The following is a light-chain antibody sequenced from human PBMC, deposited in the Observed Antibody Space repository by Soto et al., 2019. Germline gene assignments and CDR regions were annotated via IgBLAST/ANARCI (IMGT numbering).Light chain of an antibody. Sequence: EIVMTQSPATLSVSPGERATLSCRASQSVSSYLAWYQQKPGQAPRLLIYDASNRATGIPARFSGSGSGTDFTLTISSLESEDSAAYYCQRHGATFGQGTKVDIK. J-gene: IGKJ1*01. CDR2: DAS. V-gene: IGKV3-11*01. CDR1: QSVSSY. CDR3: QRHGAT.